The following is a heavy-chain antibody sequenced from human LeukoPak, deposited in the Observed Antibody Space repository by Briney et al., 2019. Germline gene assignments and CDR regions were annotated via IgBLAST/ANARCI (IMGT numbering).Heavy chain of an antibody. J-gene: IGHJ4*02. CDR2: INYSGST. V-gene: IGHV4-39*01. CDR3: ARYLSRGFYFDY. Sequence: KSSETLSLTCTVSGGSISSGNYYWAWLRQPPGKGLEWIATINYSGSTYFNPSLKSRVTISVDTSKNQFSLKLTSVTAADTAVFYCARYLSRGFYFDYRGQGTLVTVSS. CDR1: GGSISSGNYY.